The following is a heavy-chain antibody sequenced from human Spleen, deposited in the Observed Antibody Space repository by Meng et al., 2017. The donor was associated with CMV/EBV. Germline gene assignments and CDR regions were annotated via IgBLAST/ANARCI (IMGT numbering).Heavy chain of an antibody. CDR2: ISGSGGST. J-gene: IGHJ4*02. CDR1: TFSSYA. D-gene: IGHD2-21*02. CDR3: AKTYAYCGGDCYPRPFDY. V-gene: IGHV3-23*01. Sequence: TFSSYAMSWVRQAPGKGLEWVSAISGSGGSTYYADSVKGRFTISRDNSKNTLYLQMNSLRAEDTAVYYCAKTYAYCGGDCYPRPFDYWGQGTLVTVSS.